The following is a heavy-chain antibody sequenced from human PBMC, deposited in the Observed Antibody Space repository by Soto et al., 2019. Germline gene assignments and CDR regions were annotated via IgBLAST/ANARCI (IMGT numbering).Heavy chain of an antibody. D-gene: IGHD3-10*01. J-gene: IGHJ6*03. CDR1: GFTFSDYY. V-gene: IGHV3-11*01. Sequence: QVQLVESGGGLVKPGGSLRLSCAASGFTFSDYYMSWIRQAPGKGLEWVSYISSSGSTIYYADSVKGRFTISRDNAKNSLYLQMNSLRAEDTAVYYCARGGRDDGFGELLSLTGYYYYMDVWGKGTTVTVSS. CDR2: ISSSGSTI. CDR3: ARGGRDDGFGELLSLTGYYYYMDV.